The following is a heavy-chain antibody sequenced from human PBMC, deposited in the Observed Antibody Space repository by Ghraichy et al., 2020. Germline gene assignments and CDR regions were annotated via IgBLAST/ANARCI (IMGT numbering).Heavy chain of an antibody. Sequence: GESLNISCAASGFTFSSYGMHWVRQAPGKGLEWVAVISYDGSNKYYADSVKGRFTISRDNSKNTLYLQMNSLRAEDTAVYYCAKLWGYSSSPMEAFDIWGQGTMVTVSS. J-gene: IGHJ3*02. CDR2: ISYDGSNK. V-gene: IGHV3-30*18. CDR3: AKLWGYSSSPMEAFDI. CDR1: GFTFSSYG. D-gene: IGHD6-13*01.